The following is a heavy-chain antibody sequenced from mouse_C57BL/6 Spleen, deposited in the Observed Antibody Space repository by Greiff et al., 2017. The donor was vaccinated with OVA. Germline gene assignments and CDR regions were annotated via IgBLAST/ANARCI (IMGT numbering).Heavy chain of an antibody. Sequence: DVQLQESGAELVKPGASVKLSCTASGFNIKDYYMHWVKQRTEQGLEWIGRIDPEDGETKNAPKFQGKATITADTSSNTAYLQLSSLTSEDTAVYYCAREGTGAWFAYWGQGTLVTVSA. CDR3: AREGTGAWFAY. D-gene: IGHD4-1*01. CDR1: GFNIKDYY. CDR2: IDPEDGET. J-gene: IGHJ3*01. V-gene: IGHV14-2*01.